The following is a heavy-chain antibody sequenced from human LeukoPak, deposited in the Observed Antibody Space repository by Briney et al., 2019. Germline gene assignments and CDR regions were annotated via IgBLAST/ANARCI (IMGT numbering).Heavy chain of an antibody. Sequence: SETLSLTCTVSGGSISSYYWSWIRQPPGKGLEWIGYIYYSGSTNYNPSLKSRVTISVDTSKNQFSLTLSAVTAADTAVYYCARDRSSYYDFWSGTQADAFDIWGQGTMVTVSS. CDR3: ARDRSSYYDFWSGTQADAFDI. D-gene: IGHD3-3*01. CDR1: GGSISSYY. J-gene: IGHJ3*02. V-gene: IGHV4-59*01. CDR2: IYYSGST.